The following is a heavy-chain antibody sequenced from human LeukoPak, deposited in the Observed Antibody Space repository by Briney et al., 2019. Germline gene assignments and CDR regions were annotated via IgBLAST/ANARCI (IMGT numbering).Heavy chain of an antibody. CDR3: ARMYYDFWSGYRKGDYYYGMDV. V-gene: IGHV4-59*01. Sequence: SETLSLTCTVSGGSISSYYWSWIRQPPGKGLEWNGYIYYSGSTNYNPSLKSRVTISVDTSKNQFSLKLSSVTAADTAVYYCARMYYDFWSGYRKGDYYYGMDVWGQGTTVTVSS. J-gene: IGHJ6*02. D-gene: IGHD3-3*01. CDR2: IYYSGST. CDR1: GGSISSYY.